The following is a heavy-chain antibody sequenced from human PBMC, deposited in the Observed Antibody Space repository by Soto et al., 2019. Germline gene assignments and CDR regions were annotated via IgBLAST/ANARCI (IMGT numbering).Heavy chain of an antibody. CDR2: ISAYNGNT. CDR1: GYTFTSYG. V-gene: IGHV1-18*01. Sequence: ASVKVSCKASGYTFTSYGISWVRQAPGQGLEWMGWISAYNGNTNYAQKLQGRVTMTTDTSTSTAYMELRSLRSDDTAVYYCARVFRSVAGSSGCGPWGQGTLVTVSS. CDR3: ARVFRSVAGSSGCGP. J-gene: IGHJ5*02. D-gene: IGHD6-19*01.